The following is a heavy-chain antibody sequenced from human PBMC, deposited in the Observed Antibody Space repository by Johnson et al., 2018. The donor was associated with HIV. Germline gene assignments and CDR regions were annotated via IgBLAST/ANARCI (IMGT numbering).Heavy chain of an antibody. CDR3: ARVKDPDAFDI. Sequence: VQLVESGGGLVQPGGSLRLYCAASGFTFSSYAMSWVRQAPGKGLEWVSAISGSGGAIYYADSVKGRFTISRDNATNSLYLQMNSLRAEGTAVYYWARVKDPDAFDIWGQGTMVTVSS. J-gene: IGHJ3*02. V-gene: IGHV3-23*04. CDR2: ISGSGGAI. CDR1: GFTFSSYA.